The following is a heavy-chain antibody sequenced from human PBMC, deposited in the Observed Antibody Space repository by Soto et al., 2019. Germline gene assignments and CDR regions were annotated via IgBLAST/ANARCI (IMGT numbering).Heavy chain of an antibody. CDR2: IYYSGST. D-gene: IGHD5-18*01. J-gene: IGHJ4*02. V-gene: IGHV4-59*08. CDR1: GGSISSYY. CDR3: ARHQLWFDY. Sequence: SETLSLTCTVSGGSISSYYWSWIRQPPGKGLEWIGYIYYSGSTNYNPSLKSRVTISVDTSKTQFSLKLSSVTAADTAVYYCARHQLWFDYWGQGTLVTVSS.